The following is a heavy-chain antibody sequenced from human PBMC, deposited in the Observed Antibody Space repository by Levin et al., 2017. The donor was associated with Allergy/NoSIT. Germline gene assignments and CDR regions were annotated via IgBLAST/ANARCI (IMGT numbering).Heavy chain of an antibody. CDR1: GFTFSSYA. V-gene: IGHV3-23*01. J-gene: IGHJ4*02. Sequence: SCAASGFTFSSYAMSWVRQAPGKGLEWVSAISGSGGSTYYADSVKGRFTISRDNSKNTLYLQMNSLRAEDTAVYYCAKDPRAITIFEYYFDYWGQGTLVTVSS. CDR3: AKDPRAITIFEYYFDY. D-gene: IGHD3-9*01. CDR2: ISGSGGST.